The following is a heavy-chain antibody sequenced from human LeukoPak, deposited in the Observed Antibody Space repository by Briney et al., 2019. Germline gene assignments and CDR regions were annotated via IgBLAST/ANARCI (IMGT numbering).Heavy chain of an antibody. CDR1: GGTFSSYA. V-gene: IGHV1-69*13. D-gene: IGHD3-9*01. CDR3: ARDVRYFDWFPSAFDI. Sequence: ASVKVSCKASGGTFSSYAISWVRQAPGQGLEWMGGIIPIFGTANYAQKFQGRVTITADESTSTAYMELSSLRSEDTAVYYCARDVRYFDWFPSAFDIWGQGTTVTVSS. CDR2: IIPIFGTA. J-gene: IGHJ3*02.